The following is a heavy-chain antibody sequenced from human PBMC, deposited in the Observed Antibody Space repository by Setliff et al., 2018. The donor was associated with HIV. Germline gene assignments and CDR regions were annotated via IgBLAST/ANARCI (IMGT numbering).Heavy chain of an antibody. CDR3: ARLEVAGAYSYYYMNV. CDR2: IAPRDSYT. V-gene: IGHV5-10-1*01. Sequence: GESLKISCKVSAYSSTTSWITWVRQMPGKGLEWMGRIAPRDSYTDYSPSFEGHVTISFDKSVSTAYLQWSSLKASDTAMYYCARLEVAGAYSYYYMNVWGKGTTVTVSS. CDR1: AYSSTTSW. D-gene: IGHD6-19*01. J-gene: IGHJ6*03.